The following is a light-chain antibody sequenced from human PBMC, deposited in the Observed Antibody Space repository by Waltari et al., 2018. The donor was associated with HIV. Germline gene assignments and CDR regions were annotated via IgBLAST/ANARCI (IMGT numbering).Light chain of an antibody. J-gene: IGKJ1*01. CDR2: AAY. Sequence: DIQMTQSPSSLSASVGDRVTITCRASQGISNYLTWYQQKPVKVPKLLIYAAYTLQSGVPSRFSGSGSGTDFTLTISSLQPEDVATYYCQKYNSAPWTFGQGTKVEIK. CDR1: QGISNY. CDR3: QKYNSAPWT. V-gene: IGKV1-27*01.